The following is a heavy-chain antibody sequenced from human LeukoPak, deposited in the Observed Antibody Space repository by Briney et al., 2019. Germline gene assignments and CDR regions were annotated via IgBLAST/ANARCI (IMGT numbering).Heavy chain of an antibody. V-gene: IGHV1-69*06. D-gene: IGHD2-2*01. CDR3: AVVPAAIGPNYGDYEDY. CDR1: GGTLSRYA. Sequence: ASVKVSCKASGGTLSRYAISWVRQAPGQGLEWMGGIIPIFGTANYAQKFQGRVTITAEKSTSTAYMELSSLRSEDTAVYYCAVVPAAIGPNYGDYEDYWGQGTLVTVSS. J-gene: IGHJ4*02. CDR2: IIPIFGTA.